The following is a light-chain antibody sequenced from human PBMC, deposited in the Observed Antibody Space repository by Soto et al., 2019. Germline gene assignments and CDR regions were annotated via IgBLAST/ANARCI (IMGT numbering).Light chain of an antibody. CDR2: DAS. Sequence: IQMTQSPSSLSASVGDRATITCRASQGIRHYLAWYQQKPGKVPKLLIYDASNLESGVPSRFSGSGSGTEFTLTISNLQPDDFATYYCQQYENYWTFGQGTKVDIK. J-gene: IGKJ1*01. CDR1: QGIRHY. V-gene: IGKV1D-13*01. CDR3: QQYENYWT.